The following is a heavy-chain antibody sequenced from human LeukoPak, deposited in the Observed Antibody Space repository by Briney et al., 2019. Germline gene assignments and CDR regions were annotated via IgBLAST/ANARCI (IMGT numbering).Heavy chain of an antibody. J-gene: IGHJ3*02. CDR1: GGSISSSSYF. CDR3: ARDLLGYYYDSSGYSDALDI. Sequence: PSETLSLTCTVSGGSISSSSYFWGWIRQPPGKGLEWIGSIYYSGSTYYNPSLKSRVTISVDMSKNQFSMKLSSVTAADTAVYYCARDLLGYYYDSSGYSDALDIWGQGTMVTVSS. D-gene: IGHD3-22*01. V-gene: IGHV4-39*02. CDR2: IYYSGST.